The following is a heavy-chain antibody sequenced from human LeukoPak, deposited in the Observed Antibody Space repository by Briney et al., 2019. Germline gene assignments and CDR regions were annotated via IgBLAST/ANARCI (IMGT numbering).Heavy chain of an antibody. V-gene: IGHV4-59*08. Sequence: SETLSLTCTVSGGSISSYYRSWIRQPPGKGLEWIGYIYYSGSTNYNPSLKSRVTISVDTSKNQFSLKLSSVTAADTAVYYCARLNDAIDYWGQGTLVTVSS. J-gene: IGHJ4*02. CDR3: ARLNDAIDY. CDR2: IYYSGST. D-gene: IGHD1-1*01. CDR1: GGSISSYY.